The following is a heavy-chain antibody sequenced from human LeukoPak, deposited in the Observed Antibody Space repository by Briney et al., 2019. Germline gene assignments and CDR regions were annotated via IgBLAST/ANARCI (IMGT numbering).Heavy chain of an antibody. V-gene: IGHV4-30-4*01. Sequence: SGTLSLTCAVSGGSISGNFYWNWVRAPRGKGLGWIGYIYYSGTTYYNPSLQSRITMLIDTSKNQFSLMLNSVTAADTAVYYCARSTSRSRHGIDFWGQGTLVTVSS. CDR2: IYYSGTT. D-gene: IGHD1-14*01. J-gene: IGHJ4*02. CDR3: ARSTSRSRHGIDF. CDR1: GGSISGNFY.